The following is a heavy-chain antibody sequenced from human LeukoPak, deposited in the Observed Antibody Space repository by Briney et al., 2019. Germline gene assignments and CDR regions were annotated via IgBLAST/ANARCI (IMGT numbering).Heavy chain of an antibody. Sequence: ASVKVSCKASGYTFTSCGISWVRQAPGQGLEWMGWISAYNGNTNYAQKLQGRVTMTTDTSTSTAYMELRSLRSDDTAVYYCARDNARAVTTEPFDYWGQGTLVTVSS. D-gene: IGHD4-17*01. CDR3: ARDNARAVTTEPFDY. J-gene: IGHJ4*02. CDR2: ISAYNGNT. CDR1: GYTFTSCG. V-gene: IGHV1-18*01.